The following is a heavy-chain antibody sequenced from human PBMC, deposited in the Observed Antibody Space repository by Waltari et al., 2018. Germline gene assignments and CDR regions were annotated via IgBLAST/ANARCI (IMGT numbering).Heavy chain of an antibody. V-gene: IGHV4-34*01. CDR1: GGSFSDYY. CDR2: IHRGGRT. Sequence: QVQLQQWGAGLLKPSETLSLTCAVYGGSFSDYYWTWIRQPPGGGGAWIGEIHRGGRTNYTAALKGRVTISVASSKTQFSLGLTSVAAADTAVYYCARGARSDTSCYANYYYMDVWGKGTAVTVSS. D-gene: IGHD2-2*01. J-gene: IGHJ6*03. CDR3: ARGARSDTSCYANYYYMDV.